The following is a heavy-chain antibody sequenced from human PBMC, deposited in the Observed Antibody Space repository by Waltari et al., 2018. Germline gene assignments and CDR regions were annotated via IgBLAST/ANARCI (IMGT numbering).Heavy chain of an antibody. D-gene: IGHD3-10*01. CDR3: ASPEGNAFDI. CDR1: GGSISSSSYY. Sequence: QLQLQESGPGLVKPSETLSLTCTVSGGSISSSSYYWGWIRQPPGKGLEWIGSIYYSGSTYYNPSLRRRVTISVDTSKNQFSLKLSSVTAADTAVYYCASPEGNAFDIWGQGTMVTVSS. CDR2: IYYSGST. V-gene: IGHV4-39*01. J-gene: IGHJ3*02.